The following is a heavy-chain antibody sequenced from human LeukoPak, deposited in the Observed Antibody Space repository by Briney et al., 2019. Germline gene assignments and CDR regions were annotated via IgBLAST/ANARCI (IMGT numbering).Heavy chain of an antibody. Sequence: SETLSLTCTVSGGSISSYYWSWIRQPPGKGLEGIGSIYYSGSTYYNPSLKSRVTISVDTSKNQFSLKLSSVTAADTAVYYCARVPGIAVAGTPYYFDYWGQGTLVTVSS. CDR1: GGSISSYY. V-gene: IGHV4-59*12. J-gene: IGHJ4*02. CDR2: IYYSGST. CDR3: ARVPGIAVAGTPYYFDY. D-gene: IGHD6-19*01.